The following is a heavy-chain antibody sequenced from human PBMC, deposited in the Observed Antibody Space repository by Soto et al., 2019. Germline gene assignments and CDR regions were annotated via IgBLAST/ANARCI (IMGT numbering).Heavy chain of an antibody. D-gene: IGHD3-22*01. Sequence: GESLKISCKGSGYSFTSYWISWVRQMPGKGLEWMGRIDPSDSYTNYSPSFQGHVTIPADKSISTAYLQWSSLKASDTAMYYCARHLGPNYYDSSGTAGFDAFDIWGQGTMVTVSS. CDR3: ARHLGPNYYDSSGTAGFDAFDI. J-gene: IGHJ3*02. CDR2: IDPSDSYT. V-gene: IGHV5-10-1*01. CDR1: GYSFTSYW.